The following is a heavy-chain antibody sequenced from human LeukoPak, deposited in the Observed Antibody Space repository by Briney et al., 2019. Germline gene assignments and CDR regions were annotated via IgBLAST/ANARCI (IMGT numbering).Heavy chain of an antibody. CDR3: ARVRGYCSGGSCYRDY. J-gene: IGHJ4*02. CDR1: GFTFSSYE. D-gene: IGHD2-15*01. Sequence: GGSLRLSCAASGFTFSSYEMNWVRQAPGKGLEWVSYISSSGSTIYYADSVKGRFTISRDNAKNSLYLQMNSLRAEDTAVYYCARVRGYCSGGSCYRDYWGQGTLVTVSS. CDR2: ISSSGSTI. V-gene: IGHV3-48*03.